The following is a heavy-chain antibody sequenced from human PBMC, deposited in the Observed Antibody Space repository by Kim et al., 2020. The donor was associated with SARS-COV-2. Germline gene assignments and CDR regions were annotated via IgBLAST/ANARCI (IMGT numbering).Heavy chain of an antibody. CDR2: INHRGST. D-gene: IGHD3-3*01. V-gene: IGHV4-34*01. CDR1: GGSFSGYY. Sequence: SETLSLTCAVYGGSFSGYYWSWIRQPPGKGLEWIGEINHRGSTNHNPSLKSRVTISVDTSKNQFSLKLTSVTAADTAVYYCARGPEGENDFWSGYSLWGMDVWGQGTTVTVSS. CDR3: ARGPEGENDFWSGYSLWGMDV. J-gene: IGHJ6*02.